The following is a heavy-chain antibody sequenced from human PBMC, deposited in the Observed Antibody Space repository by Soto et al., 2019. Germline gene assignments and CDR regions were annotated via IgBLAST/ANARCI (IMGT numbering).Heavy chain of an antibody. Sequence: QVQLQESGPGLVKPSETLSLTCTVSGGSISSYYWSWIRQPPGKGLEWIGYIYYSGSTNYNPSLKSRVTISVHTSKNQFSLKLSSVTAADTAVYYCARNNYYDSSGMDVWGQGTTVTVSS. J-gene: IGHJ6*02. V-gene: IGHV4-59*01. CDR3: ARNNYYDSSGMDV. CDR1: GGSISSYY. CDR2: IYYSGST. D-gene: IGHD3-22*01.